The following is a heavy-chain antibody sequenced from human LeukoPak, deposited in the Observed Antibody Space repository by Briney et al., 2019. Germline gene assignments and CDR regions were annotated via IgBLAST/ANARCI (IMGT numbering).Heavy chain of an antibody. D-gene: IGHD3-22*01. CDR2: IIPIFGTA. Sequence: SVKVSCKASGGTFSSYAISWVRQAPGQGLEWMGGIIPIFGTANYAQKFQGRVTITADKSTSTAYMELSSLRSEDTAVYYCARGNYYYDSSGYYDYWGQGTLVTVSS. V-gene: IGHV1-69*06. J-gene: IGHJ4*02. CDR3: ARGNYYYDSSGYYDY. CDR1: GGTFSSYA.